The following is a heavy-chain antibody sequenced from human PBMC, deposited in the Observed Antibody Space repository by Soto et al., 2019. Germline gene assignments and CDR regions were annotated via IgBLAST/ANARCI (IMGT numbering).Heavy chain of an antibody. V-gene: IGHV3-11*04. CDR3: ARDIVVTAIPGIYYYGMDV. D-gene: IGHD2-21*02. J-gene: IGHJ6*02. CDR2: ISSSGSTI. CDR1: GFTFSDYY. Sequence: PGGSLRLSCAASGFTFSDYYMSWIRQAPGKGLGWVSYISSSGSTIYYADSVKGRFTISRDNAKNSLYLQMNSLRAEDTAVYYCARDIVVTAIPGIYYYGMDVWGQGTTVTAP.